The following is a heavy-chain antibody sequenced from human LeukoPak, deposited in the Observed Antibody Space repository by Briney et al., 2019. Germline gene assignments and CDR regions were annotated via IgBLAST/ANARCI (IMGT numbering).Heavy chain of an antibody. V-gene: IGHV3-23*01. CDR2: ITGSGDTT. CDR3: AKWGDYDILTGYYVSNF. CDR1: GFIFRNYA. Sequence: GASLRLSCAASGFIFRNYAMSWVRQAPGKGLEWVSAITGSGDTTYYADSVKGRFTISRDNSKNTLYVEMNTLRAEDAAVYYCAKWGDYDILTGYYVSNFWGQGTLVTVSS. D-gene: IGHD3-9*01. J-gene: IGHJ4*02.